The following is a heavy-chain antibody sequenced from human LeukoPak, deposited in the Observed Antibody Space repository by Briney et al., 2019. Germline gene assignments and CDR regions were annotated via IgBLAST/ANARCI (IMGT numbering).Heavy chain of an antibody. D-gene: IGHD5-12*01. CDR2: INSDGTNT. Sequence: PGGSLRLSCGGSGFTFSDYWMHWVRQAPGKGLVWVSRINSDGTNTNYAGSVKGRFTISRDNAKNTLYLQMNSLRVEDTAVYYCASGYARSARHQSDFWGQGAVVTVSS. CDR3: ASGYARSARHQSDF. V-gene: IGHV3-74*01. CDR1: GFTFSDYW. J-gene: IGHJ4*02.